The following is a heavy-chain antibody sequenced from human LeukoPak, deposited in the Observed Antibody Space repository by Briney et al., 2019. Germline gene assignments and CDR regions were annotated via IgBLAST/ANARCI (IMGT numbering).Heavy chain of an antibody. CDR3: ASTVTLDAFDI. CDR1: GFTFDDYA. V-gene: IGHV3-21*01. J-gene: IGHJ3*02. Sequence: GGSLRLSCAASGFTFDDYAMHWVRQAPGKGLEWVSSISSSSSYIYYADSVKGRFTISRDNAKNSLYLQMNSLRAEDTAVYYCASTVTLDAFDIWGQGTMVTVSS. CDR2: ISSSSSYI. D-gene: IGHD4-17*01.